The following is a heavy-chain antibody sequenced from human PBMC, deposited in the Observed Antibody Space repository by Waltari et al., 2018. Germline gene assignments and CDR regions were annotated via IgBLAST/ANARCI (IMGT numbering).Heavy chain of an antibody. J-gene: IGHJ3*02. V-gene: IGHV3-74*01. CDR1: GFTFSSYW. CDR3: ASGNSHAFDI. Sequence: EVQLVESGGGLIQPGGSLRLSCAASGFTFSSYWMHWFRQGPGQGLVWVARIKSDGRSTSNAESVKGRFTISRDNAKNTLYLQMNSLRAEDTAMYYCASGNSHAFDIWGQGTMVTVSS. D-gene: IGHD1-7*01. CDR2: IKSDGRST.